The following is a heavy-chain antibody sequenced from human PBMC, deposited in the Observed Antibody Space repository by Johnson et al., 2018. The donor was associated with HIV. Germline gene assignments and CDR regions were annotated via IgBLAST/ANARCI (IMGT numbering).Heavy chain of an antibody. CDR1: GFTFDDYG. J-gene: IGHJ3*02. CDR3: ATYNFWSSDAFDI. V-gene: IGHV3-20*04. D-gene: IGHD3-3*01. CDR2: INWNGGST. Sequence: VQLVESGGGVVRPGGSLRLSCAASGFTFDDYGMSWVRQAPGKGLEWVSGINWNGGSTGYADSVKGRFTISRDNAKNSLYLHMNSLTAEDTAVYYCATYNFWSSDAFDIWGQGTTVTVSS.